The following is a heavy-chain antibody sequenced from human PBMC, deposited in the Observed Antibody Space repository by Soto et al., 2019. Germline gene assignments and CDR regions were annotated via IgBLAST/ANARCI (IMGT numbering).Heavy chain of an antibody. Sequence: GGSLRLSCAASGFTASSNYMSWVRQAPGKGLEWVSVIYSCGSTYYADSVKGRFTISRDNSKNTLYLQMNSLRAEDTAVYYCAREGPLGGMDVWGKGTTVTVSS. CDR1: GFTASSNY. CDR2: IYSCGST. J-gene: IGHJ6*04. V-gene: IGHV3-66*01. CDR3: AREGPLGGMDV. D-gene: IGHD1-26*01.